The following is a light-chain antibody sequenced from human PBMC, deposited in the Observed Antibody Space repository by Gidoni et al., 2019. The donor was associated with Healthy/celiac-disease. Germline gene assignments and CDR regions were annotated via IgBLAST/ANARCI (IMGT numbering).Light chain of an antibody. CDR2: DVS. Sequence: QSALTQPASVSGSPGQSITISCTGTSRDVGGYNYSSWYQQHPGKAPKLMIYDVSNRPPGVSNRFSGSKSGNTASLTSSGLQAEDEADYYCSSYTSSSTVVFGGGTKLTVL. V-gene: IGLV2-14*01. CDR3: SSYTSSSTVV. J-gene: IGLJ2*01. CDR1: SRDVGGYNY.